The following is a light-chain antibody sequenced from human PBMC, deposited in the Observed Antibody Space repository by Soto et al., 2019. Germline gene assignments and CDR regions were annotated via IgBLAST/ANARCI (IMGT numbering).Light chain of an antibody. CDR1: QGISSY. CDR2: AAS. V-gene: IGKV1-9*01. J-gene: IGKJ4*01. CDR3: QQLNSYPGT. Sequence: IQLTQSPSSLSASVGDRVTITCRASQGISSYLAWYQQKPGKAPKLLIYAASTLQSGVPSRFSGSGSGTDVTLTISSLQPEDFATYYCQQLNSYPGTFGGGTKVEIK.